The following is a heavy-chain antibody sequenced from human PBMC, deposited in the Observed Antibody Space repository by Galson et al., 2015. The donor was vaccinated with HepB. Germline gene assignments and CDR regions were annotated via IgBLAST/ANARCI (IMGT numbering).Heavy chain of an antibody. Sequence: SLRLSCAASGFTFSIYAMSWVRQAPGKGLEWVSKITGNSDSTYYADSAKGRFTISRDNSKNTLYLQMNSLRAEDTALYYCATGQQLGLWGQGTLVTVSS. V-gene: IGHV3-23*01. D-gene: IGHD6-13*01. CDR3: ATGQQLGL. J-gene: IGHJ4*02. CDR2: ITGNSDST. CDR1: GFTFSIYA.